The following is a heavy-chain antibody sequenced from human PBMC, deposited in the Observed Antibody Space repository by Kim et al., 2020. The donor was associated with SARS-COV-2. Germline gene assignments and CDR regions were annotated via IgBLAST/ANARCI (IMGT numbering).Heavy chain of an antibody. CDR2: ISWNSGSI. Sequence: GGSLRLSCAASGFTFDDYAMHWVRQAPGKGLEGVSGISWNSGSIGYADSVKGRFTISRDNAKNSLYLQMNSLRAEDTALYYCAKGSDNWNYFLPGFDPWG. CDR3: AKGSDNWNYFLPGFDP. V-gene: IGHV3-9*01. J-gene: IGHJ5*02. CDR1: GFTFDDYA. D-gene: IGHD1-7*01.